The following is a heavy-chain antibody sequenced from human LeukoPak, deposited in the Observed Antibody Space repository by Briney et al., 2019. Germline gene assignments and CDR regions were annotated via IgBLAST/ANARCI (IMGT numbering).Heavy chain of an antibody. J-gene: IGHJ4*02. D-gene: IGHD3-10*01. CDR3: ARAAPYYYGSGSYIRRNLAFDY. Sequence: SETLSLTCSVSGGSISSYYWSWIRQPPGKGLEWIGEINHSGSTNYNPSLKSRVTISLDTSKNQFSLRLSSVTAADTAVYYCARAAPYYYGSGSYIRRNLAFDYWGQGTLVTVSS. CDR2: INHSGST. V-gene: IGHV4-34*01. CDR1: GGSISSYY.